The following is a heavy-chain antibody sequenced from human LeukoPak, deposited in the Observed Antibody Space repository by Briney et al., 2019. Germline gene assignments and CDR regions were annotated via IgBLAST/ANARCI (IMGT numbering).Heavy chain of an antibody. Sequence: ASVKVSCKASGYTFTSYGISWVRQAPGQGLEWMGWISAYNGNTNYAQKLQGRVTMTTDTSTSTAYMELRSLRSDDTAVYYCAREGRGAYYYDSSGYYSPSDAFDIWGQGTMVTVSS. CDR2: ISAYNGNT. J-gene: IGHJ3*02. D-gene: IGHD3-22*01. V-gene: IGHV1-18*01. CDR1: GYTFTSYG. CDR3: AREGRGAYYYDSSGYYSPSDAFDI.